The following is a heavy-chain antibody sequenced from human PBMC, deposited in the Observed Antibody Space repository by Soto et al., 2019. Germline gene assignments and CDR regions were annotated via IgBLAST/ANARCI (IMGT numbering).Heavy chain of an antibody. Sequence: QVQLVQSGAEVKKPGSSVKVSCKASGGTFSSYAITWVRQAPGQGLEWMGGIIPIFGTANYAQKFQGSVKITTEKSTSTAYMELSSLRSEETAMSYCARVVYYYDSSGSETGLDSWGQGTLVTVSS. V-gene: IGHV1-69*06. CDR2: IIPIFGTA. J-gene: IGHJ4*02. CDR1: GGTFSSYA. CDR3: ARVVYYYDSSGSETGLDS. D-gene: IGHD3-22*01.